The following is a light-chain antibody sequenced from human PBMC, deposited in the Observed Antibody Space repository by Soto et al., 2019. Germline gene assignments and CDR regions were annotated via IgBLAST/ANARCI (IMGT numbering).Light chain of an antibody. CDR1: QGLSSD. Sequence: DIQLTQSPSFLSASVGDRVTITCRASQGLSSDLAWYQQKPGKAPQLLIYAASTLQSGVPSRFSGRGSGTEFPLTIRSLQPEDFATYYCQQLNSYPITVGQGTRLEIK. CDR2: AAS. V-gene: IGKV1-9*01. J-gene: IGKJ5*01. CDR3: QQLNSYPIT.